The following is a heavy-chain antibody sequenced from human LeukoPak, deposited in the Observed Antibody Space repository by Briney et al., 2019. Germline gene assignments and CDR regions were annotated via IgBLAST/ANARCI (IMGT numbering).Heavy chain of an antibody. V-gene: IGHV4-4*07. CDR1: GDSISSYY. J-gene: IGHJ4*02. CDR3: AREGGSYRSFDY. CDR2: MYSSGTT. D-gene: IGHD1-26*01. Sequence: KSSETLSLTCTVSGDSISSYYWSWIRQPAGKGREWIGRMYSSGTTHYSPSLKSRITMSVDTSKNQFSLRLSSVTAADTAVYYCAREGGSYRSFDYWGQGTLVTVSS.